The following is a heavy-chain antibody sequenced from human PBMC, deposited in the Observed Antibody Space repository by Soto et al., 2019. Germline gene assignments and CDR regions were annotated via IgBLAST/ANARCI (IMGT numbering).Heavy chain of an antibody. CDR1: GYTFTSYD. Sequence: VQLVQSGAEVKKPGASVKVSCKASGYTFTSYDINWVRQATGQGLAWMGWMNPNSGNAGYAQRFQGRVTMTWNTSISTAYMDLSSLRSEDTAVYYCARSQRRTSAAGAGDYWGQGTLVTVSS. CDR3: ARSQRRTSAAGAGDY. CDR2: MNPNSGNA. V-gene: IGHV1-8*01. J-gene: IGHJ4*02. D-gene: IGHD6-13*01.